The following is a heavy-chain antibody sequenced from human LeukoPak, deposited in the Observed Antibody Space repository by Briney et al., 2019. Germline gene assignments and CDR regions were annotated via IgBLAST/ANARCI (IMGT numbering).Heavy chain of an antibody. CDR2: IKSKVDGGTI. CDR1: GFTFSNAW. D-gene: IGHD3-16*01. J-gene: IGHJ4*02. V-gene: IGHV3-15*07. Sequence: GGSLRLSCGGSGFTFSNAWMNWVRQAPGKGLEWVGRIKSKVDGGTIDYAAPVKGRFTISRDDSKTTCHLQMNSLKTEDTAVYYCATGGYYLDYWGQGILVTISS. CDR3: ATGGYYLDY.